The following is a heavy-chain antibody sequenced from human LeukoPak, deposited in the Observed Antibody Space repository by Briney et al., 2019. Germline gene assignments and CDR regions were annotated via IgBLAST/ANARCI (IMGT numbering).Heavy chain of an antibody. D-gene: IGHD6-19*01. CDR3: ARVGSSSGWSDY. CDR1: GYTFTSYG. V-gene: IGHV1-69*13. Sequence: SVKVSCKASGYTFTSYGISWVRQAPGQGLEWMGGIIPIFVTANYAQKFQGRVTITADESTSTAYMELSSLRSEDTAVYYCARVGSSSGWSDYWGQGTLVTVSS. J-gene: IGHJ4*02. CDR2: IIPIFVTA.